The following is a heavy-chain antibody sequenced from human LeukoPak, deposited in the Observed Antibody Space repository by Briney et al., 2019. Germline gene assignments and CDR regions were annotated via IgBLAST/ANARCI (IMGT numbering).Heavy chain of an antibody. J-gene: IGHJ5*02. V-gene: IGHV4-30-4*08. CDR3: ARQGIFPDCSSTSCYGDWFDP. Sequence: SETLSLTCTVSGGSINTGAYYWTWIRQLPGKGLEWIGYIYYSGNTYYNPSLKSRVTFSLDTSKNQFSLKLSSVTAADTAVYYCARQGIFPDCSSTSCYGDWFDPWGQGTLVTVSS. D-gene: IGHD2-2*01. CDR2: IYYSGNT. CDR1: GGSINTGAYY.